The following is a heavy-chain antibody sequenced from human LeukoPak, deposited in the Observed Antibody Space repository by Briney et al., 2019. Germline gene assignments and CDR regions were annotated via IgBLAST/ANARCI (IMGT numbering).Heavy chain of an antibody. CDR2: VNPNSGGT. J-gene: IGHJ6*02. CDR3: ASSTAALRIRGYYGMDV. CDR1: GYTFTGYY. D-gene: IGHD2-2*01. Sequence: AASVKVSCKASGYTFTGYYMHWVRQAPGQGLEWMGWVNPNSGGTNYAQKFQGRVTMTRDTSISTAYMELSRLRSDDTAVYYCASSTAALRIRGYYGMDVWGQGTTVTVSS. V-gene: IGHV1-2*02.